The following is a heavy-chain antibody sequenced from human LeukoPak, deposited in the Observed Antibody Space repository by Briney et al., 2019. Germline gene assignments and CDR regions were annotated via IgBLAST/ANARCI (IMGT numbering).Heavy chain of an antibody. J-gene: IGHJ6*02. D-gene: IGHD3-3*01. Sequence: SETLSLTCTVSGGSISSYYWSWIRQPPGKGLEWIGDIYYSGSTNYNPSLKSRVTISVDTSKNQFSLKLSSVTAADTAVYYCARGMVGDFWSGYYAYYYYGMDVWGQGTTVTVSS. CDR1: GGSISSYY. CDR2: IYYSGST. V-gene: IGHV4-59*01. CDR3: ARGMVGDFWSGYYAYYYYGMDV.